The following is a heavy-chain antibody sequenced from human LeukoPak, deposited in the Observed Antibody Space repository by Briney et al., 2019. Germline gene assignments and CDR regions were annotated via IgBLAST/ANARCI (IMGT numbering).Heavy chain of an antibody. D-gene: IGHD3-3*01. CDR2: IYYSGST. Sequence: SETLSLTCTVSGGSISSYYWGWIRQPPGKGLEWIGSIYYSGSTYYNPSLKSRVTISVDTSKNQFSLKLSSVTAADTAVYYCAREAHYDFWSGYSKHFDYWGQGTLVTVSS. CDR3: AREAHYDFWSGYSKHFDY. CDR1: GGSISSYY. V-gene: IGHV4-39*07. J-gene: IGHJ4*02.